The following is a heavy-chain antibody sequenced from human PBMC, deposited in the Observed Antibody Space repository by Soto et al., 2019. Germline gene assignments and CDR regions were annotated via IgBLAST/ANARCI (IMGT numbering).Heavy chain of an antibody. CDR2: ISYDGSNK. Sequence: QVQLVESGGGVVQPGRSLRLSCAASGFTFSSYGMHWVRQAPGKGLEWVAVISYDGSNKYYADSVKGRFTISRDNSKNTLYLQMNRLRAEDTAVYYCAKCLRYSSGWYGNWYFDLWGRGTLVTVSS. CDR3: AKCLRYSSGWYGNWYFDL. J-gene: IGHJ2*01. CDR1: GFTFSSYG. D-gene: IGHD6-19*01. V-gene: IGHV3-30*18.